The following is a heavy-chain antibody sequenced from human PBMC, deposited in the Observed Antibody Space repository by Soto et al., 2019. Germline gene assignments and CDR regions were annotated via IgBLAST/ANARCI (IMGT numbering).Heavy chain of an antibody. Sequence: GGSLRLSCAASGFTFSSYLMHWVRQAPGKGLVWVSRINSDGSSTSYADSVKGRFTISRDNAKNTLYLQMNSLRAEDTAVYYCASDSGWYGRAFDIWGQGTMVTVSS. CDR1: GFTFSSYL. D-gene: IGHD6-19*01. J-gene: IGHJ3*02. CDR3: ASDSGWYGRAFDI. V-gene: IGHV3-74*01. CDR2: INSDGSST.